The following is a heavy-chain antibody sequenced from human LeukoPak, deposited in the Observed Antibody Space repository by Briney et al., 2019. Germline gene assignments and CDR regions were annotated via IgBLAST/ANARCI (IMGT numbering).Heavy chain of an antibody. D-gene: IGHD2-2*01. CDR3: ARVYGSQYQLLTLFNQGYYFDY. CDR2: IYHSGST. V-gene: IGHV4-30-2*01. CDR1: GGSISSGGYS. Sequence: SETLSLTCAVSGGSISSGGYSWSWIRQPPGKGLEWIGYIYHSGSTYYNLSLKSRVTISVDRSKNQFSLKLSSVTAADTAVYYCARVYGSQYQLLTLFNQGYYFDYWGQGTLVTVSS. J-gene: IGHJ4*02.